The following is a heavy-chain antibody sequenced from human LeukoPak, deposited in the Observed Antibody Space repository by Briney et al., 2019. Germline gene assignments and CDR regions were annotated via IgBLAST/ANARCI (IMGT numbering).Heavy chain of an antibody. Sequence: GGSLRLSCAASGFTVSSNYMSWVREAPGKGLEWVSVIYSGGSTYYADSVKGRFTISRDNSKSTLYIQMNSLRAEDTAVYYCARAKPKNMVRGLIMRRESRYYFDYWGQGTLVTVSS. CDR2: IYSGGST. CDR1: GFTVSSNY. CDR3: ARAKPKNMVRGLIMRRESRYYFDY. D-gene: IGHD3-10*01. V-gene: IGHV3-53*01. J-gene: IGHJ4*02.